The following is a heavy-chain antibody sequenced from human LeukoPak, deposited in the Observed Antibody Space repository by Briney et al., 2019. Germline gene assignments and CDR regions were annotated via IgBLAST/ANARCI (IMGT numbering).Heavy chain of an antibody. CDR1: GFTFSDCD. CDR3: ARVAKERVGGVYYFDY. J-gene: IGHJ4*02. CDR2: IGTAGDT. Sequence: GSLRLSCAASGFTFSDCDMHWVRQATGKGLEWVSAIGTAGDTYYTGSVKGRFTISRENAKNSLYLQMNSLRAGDTAVYYCARVAKERVGGVYYFDYWGQGTLVTVSS. D-gene: IGHD1-1*01. V-gene: IGHV3-13*01.